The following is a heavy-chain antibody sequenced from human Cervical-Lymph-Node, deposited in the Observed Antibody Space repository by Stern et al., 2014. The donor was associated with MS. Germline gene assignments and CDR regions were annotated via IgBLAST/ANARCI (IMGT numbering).Heavy chain of an antibody. D-gene: IGHD3-22*01. CDR2: IYYSGTA. CDR1: GGSINSGAYY. CDR3: ARDVLYDTSGYNDY. Sequence: QVQLQESGPGLVKPSQTLSLTCSVSGGSINSGAYYWSWIRQAPGKGLEWIGYIYYSGTAYYNPSLRSRVSISIDTSKNQFSLRLTAVTAADTAVYYCARDVLYDTSGYNDYWGQGTLVTVSS. V-gene: IGHV4-30-4*01. J-gene: IGHJ4*02.